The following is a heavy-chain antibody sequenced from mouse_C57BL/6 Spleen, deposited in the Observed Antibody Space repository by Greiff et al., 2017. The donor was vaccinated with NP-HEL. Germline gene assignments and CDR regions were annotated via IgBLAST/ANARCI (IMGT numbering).Heavy chain of an antibody. CDR3: ARNYGSTWYFDV. CDR2: INPSTGGT. J-gene: IGHJ1*03. V-gene: IGHV1-42*01. CDR1: GYSFTGYY. D-gene: IGHD1-1*01. Sequence: EVKLVESGPELVKPGASVKISCKASGYSFTGYYMNWVKQSPEKSLEWIGEINPSTGGTTYNQKFKAKATLTVDKSSSTAYMQLKSLTSEDSAVYYCARNYGSTWYFDVWGTGTTVTVSS.